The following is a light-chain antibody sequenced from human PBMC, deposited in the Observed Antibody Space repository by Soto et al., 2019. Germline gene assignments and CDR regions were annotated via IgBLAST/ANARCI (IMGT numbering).Light chain of an antibody. CDR3: QSYDSSLGGHVV. V-gene: IGLV1-40*01. CDR2: GNS. CDR1: SSNIGAGYD. J-gene: IGLJ2*01. Sequence: QSVLTQPPSVSGAPGQRVTISCTGSSSNIGAGYDVHWYQQLPGTAPKLLIYGNSNRPSGVPDPFSGSKSGTSASLAITGLQAEDEADYYCQSYDSSLGGHVVFGGGTKLTVL.